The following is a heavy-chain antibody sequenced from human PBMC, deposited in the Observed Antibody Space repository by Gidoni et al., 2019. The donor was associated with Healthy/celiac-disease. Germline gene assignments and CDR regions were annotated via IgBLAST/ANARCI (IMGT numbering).Heavy chain of an antibody. V-gene: IGHV4-34*01. Sequence: QVQLQQWGAGLLKPSATLSPTCAVYGGSFSGYYWSWIGQPPGKGLEWIGEINHSGSTNYNPSLKSRVTISVDTSKNQFSLKLSSVTAADTAVYYCASGYSSGYVGYWGQGTLVTVSS. D-gene: IGHD6-19*01. CDR1: GGSFSGYY. J-gene: IGHJ4*02. CDR2: INHSGST. CDR3: ASGYSSGYVGY.